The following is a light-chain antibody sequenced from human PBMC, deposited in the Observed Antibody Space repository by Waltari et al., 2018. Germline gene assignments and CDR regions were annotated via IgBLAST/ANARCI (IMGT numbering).Light chain of an antibody. CDR3: LQYSNWPPLT. Sequence: DIQMTQTPSSLSASVGDRVTITCRASQGIATYLAWYQQKPGKVPKLLIYAASTLQSGVPSRFSGSGSGIHFTLTISGLQPEDVAVYYCLQYSNWPPLTFGGGTKVEIK. CDR2: AAS. CDR1: QGIATY. J-gene: IGKJ4*01. V-gene: IGKV1-27*01.